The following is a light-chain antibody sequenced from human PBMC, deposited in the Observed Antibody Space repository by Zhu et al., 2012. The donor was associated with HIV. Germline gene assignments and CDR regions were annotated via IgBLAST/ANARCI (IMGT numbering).Light chain of an antibody. CDR3: QQYGDSPLT. CDR2: GAS. J-gene: IGKJ4*01. Sequence: EIELTQSPGTLSLSPGERATLSCRASQSVYNNYLAWYQQRPGQAPRLLIYGASTRATGIAARFSGSGSGTDFTLTISKLEPEDFAVYFCQQYGDSPLTFGGGTRVDIK. CDR1: QSVYNNY. V-gene: IGKV3-20*01.